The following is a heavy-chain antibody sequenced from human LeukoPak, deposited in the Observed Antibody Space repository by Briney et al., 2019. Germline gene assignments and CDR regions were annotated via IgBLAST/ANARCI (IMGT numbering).Heavy chain of an antibody. CDR3: ARGTSRDDIDY. V-gene: IGHV1-8*01. D-gene: IGHD1-1*01. CDR1: GYTFTSYD. CDR2: MNPNSGNT. J-gene: IGHJ4*02. Sequence: GASVKVPCKASGYTFTSYDINWVRQATGQGLEWMGWMNPNSGNTGYAQKFQGRVTMTSNTSISTAYMELSSLRSEETAVYYCARGTSRDDIDYWGQGTLVTVSS.